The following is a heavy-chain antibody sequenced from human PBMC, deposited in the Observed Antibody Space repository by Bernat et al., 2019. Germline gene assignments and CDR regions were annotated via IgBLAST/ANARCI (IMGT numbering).Heavy chain of an antibody. V-gene: IGHV3-23*01. CDR2: FSGSGGST. CDR1: GFTFNSYA. CDR3: AKATGVVAPTYIAY. J-gene: IGHJ4*02. Sequence: EVQLLESGGGLVQPGGSLRLSCSASGFTFNSYAMSWVRQAPGKGLEWVSAFSGSGGSTYDADSVKGRFTISRDNSKNTWYLQMNSLRAEDTALYYCAKATGVVAPTYIAYWGQGTLVTVSS. D-gene: IGHD2-15*01.